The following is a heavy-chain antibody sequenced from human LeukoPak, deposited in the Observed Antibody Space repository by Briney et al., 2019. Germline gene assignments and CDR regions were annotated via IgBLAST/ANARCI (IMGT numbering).Heavy chain of an antibody. V-gene: IGHV4-34*01. CDR1: GGSFNGYY. CDR3: ARRGRIQLRGWFDP. J-gene: IGHJ5*02. Sequence: PSETLSLTCAVYGGSFNGYYWSWIRQPPGKGLEWIGEINHSGSTNYNPSLKSRVTISLDTSKNQFSLKLRSVTAADTAVYYCARRGRIQLRGWFDPWGQGTLVTVSS. D-gene: IGHD5-18*01. CDR2: INHSGST.